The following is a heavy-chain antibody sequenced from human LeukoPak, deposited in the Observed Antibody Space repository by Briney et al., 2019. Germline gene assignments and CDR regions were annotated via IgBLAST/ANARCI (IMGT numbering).Heavy chain of an antibody. CDR3: ARDILTGFNLYYYYYYMDV. D-gene: IGHD3-9*01. CDR1: GYTFTGYY. J-gene: IGHJ6*03. Sequence: ASVKVSCKASGYTFTGYYMHWVRQAPGQGLEWMGWINPNSGGTNYAQKFQGRVTMTRDTSISTAYMELSRLRSDDTAVYYCARDILTGFNLYYYYYYMDVWGKGTTVTVSS. V-gene: IGHV1-2*02. CDR2: INPNSGGT.